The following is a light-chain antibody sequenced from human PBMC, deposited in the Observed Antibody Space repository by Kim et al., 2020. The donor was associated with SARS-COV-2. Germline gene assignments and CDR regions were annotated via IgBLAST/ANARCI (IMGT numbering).Light chain of an antibody. Sequence: SPGERATLSCRASQSVSRNLAWYQQKPGQAPRLLIYGASTRATGIPARFSGSGSGTEFTLTISSLQSEDFAVYYCQQYNNWPPENTFGQGTKLEI. CDR1: QSVSRN. CDR2: GAS. CDR3: QQYNNWPPENT. J-gene: IGKJ2*01. V-gene: IGKV3-15*01.